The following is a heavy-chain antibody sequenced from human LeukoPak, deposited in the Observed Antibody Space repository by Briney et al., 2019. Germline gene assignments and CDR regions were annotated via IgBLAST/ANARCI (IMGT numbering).Heavy chain of an antibody. J-gene: IGHJ5*02. CDR2: ISSDRTNK. Sequence: VGSLRLSCATSVFTFISYPMSWVRQAPGKGREGVAVISSDRTNKDYADSVTGRFSISRDNSKNTLYLQMNRLRADDTAVYYCARDRSPEFDPWGKGTLVTVSS. V-gene: IGHV3-30*04. CDR3: ARDRSPEFDP. CDR1: VFTFISYP. D-gene: IGHD3-10*01.